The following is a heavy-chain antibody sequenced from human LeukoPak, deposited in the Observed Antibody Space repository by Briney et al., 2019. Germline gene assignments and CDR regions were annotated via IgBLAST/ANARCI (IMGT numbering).Heavy chain of an antibody. V-gene: IGHV4-30-4*01. D-gene: IGHD4-23*01. CDR2: IYYSGST. J-gene: IGHJ4*02. CDR3: ARTTVVTLVDY. CDR1: GGSISSGDYN. Sequence: SETLSLTCTVSGGSISSGDYNWSWIRQPPGKGLEWIGYIYYSGSTYYNPSLKSRVTISVDTSKNQFSLKLSSVTAADTAVYYCARTTVVTLVDYWGQGTLVTVSS.